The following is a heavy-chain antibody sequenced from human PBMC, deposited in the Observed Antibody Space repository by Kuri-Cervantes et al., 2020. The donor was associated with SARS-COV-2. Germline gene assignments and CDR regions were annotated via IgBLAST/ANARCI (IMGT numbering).Heavy chain of an antibody. Sequence: GESLKISCAASGFTFDSYAMSWVRQAPGKGLEWVSTISGSGLTTYYADSVKGQFTVSRDNSKNTLYLQMNSLRAEDTAVYYCAKGGSWDYSNYEIYYYGMDVWGQGTTVTVSS. CDR2: ISGSGLTT. CDR3: AKGGSWDYSNYEIYYYGMDV. CDR1: GFTFDSYA. J-gene: IGHJ6*02. V-gene: IGHV3-23*01. D-gene: IGHD4-11*01.